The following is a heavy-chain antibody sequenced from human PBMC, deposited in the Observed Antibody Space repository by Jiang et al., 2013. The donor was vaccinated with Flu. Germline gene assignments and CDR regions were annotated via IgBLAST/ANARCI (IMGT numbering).Heavy chain of an antibody. Sequence: YGPGLVKPAQTLSLTCTVSGASITSGTKYWHWIRQPAGKGLEWIGRIYDTGSTSYNPSLERRVTLSIDTSKNQFSLKLNTVSAADTAIYYCAREGTGSVTRGAFDIWGQGTMVTVSS. J-gene: IGHJ3*02. CDR1: GASITSGTKY. CDR2: IYDTGST. CDR3: AREGTGSVTRGAFDI. D-gene: IGHD4-11*01. V-gene: IGHV4-61*02.